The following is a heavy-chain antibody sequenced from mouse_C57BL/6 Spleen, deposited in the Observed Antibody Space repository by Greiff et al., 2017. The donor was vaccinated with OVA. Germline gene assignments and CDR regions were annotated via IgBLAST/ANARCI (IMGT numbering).Heavy chain of an antibody. J-gene: IGHJ3*01. D-gene: IGHD2-3*01. Sequence: QVQLQQPGAELVRPWSSVKLSCQASCSPFTSYWLDWVKQRPGQGLEWIGNIYPSDSETHYNQKFKDKATLTVDKSSSIAYMQLSSLTSEDSAGYDSAKIYYDGYYGFAYWGQGTLVTVSA. CDR1: CSPFTSYW. CDR2: IYPSDSET. CDR3: AKIYYDGYYGFAY. V-gene: IGHV1-61*01.